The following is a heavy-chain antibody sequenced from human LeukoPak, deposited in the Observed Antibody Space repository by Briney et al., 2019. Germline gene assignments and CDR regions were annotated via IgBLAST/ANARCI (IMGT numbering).Heavy chain of an antibody. Sequence: PGGSEGLSCATSGFSFTDYPMNWVRQAPGKGLEWISNIRTTAEGAKYAYYADSVKGRVTISRDDGKNTLYLHMNSLRDDDTAVYYCATDQRYAFDYWGQGILVTVSS. CDR3: ATDQRYAFDY. CDR1: GFSFTDYP. J-gene: IGHJ4*02. D-gene: IGHD2-8*01. CDR2: IRTTAEGAKYA. V-gene: IGHV3-48*02.